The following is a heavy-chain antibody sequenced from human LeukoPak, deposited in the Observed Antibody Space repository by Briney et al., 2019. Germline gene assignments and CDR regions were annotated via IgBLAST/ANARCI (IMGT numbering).Heavy chain of an antibody. CDR3: AKDHTGGSYHDY. J-gene: IGHJ4*02. D-gene: IGHD1-26*01. V-gene: IGHV3-30*18. Sequence: GGSLRLSCAASGFTFSTYGMHWVRQAPGKGLEWVAVISYDGSNKYYADSVKGRFTISRDNSKNTLYLQMNSLRAEDTAVYYCAKDHTGGSYHDYWDQGTLVTVSS. CDR1: GFTFSTYG. CDR2: ISYDGSNK.